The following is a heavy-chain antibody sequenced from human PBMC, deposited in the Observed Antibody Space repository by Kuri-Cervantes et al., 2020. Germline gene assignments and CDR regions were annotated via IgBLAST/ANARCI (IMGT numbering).Heavy chain of an antibody. J-gene: IGHJ4*02. Sequence: GESLKISCAASGFTFGSYWMSWVRQAPGKGLEWVANIKQDGSEKYYVDSVKGRFTISRDNAKNSLYLQMNSLRAEDTAVYYCLVRGISRPYWGQGTLVTVTS. CDR2: IKQDGSEK. CDR1: GFTFGSYW. V-gene: IGHV3-7*01. D-gene: IGHD3-10*01. CDR3: LVRGISRPY.